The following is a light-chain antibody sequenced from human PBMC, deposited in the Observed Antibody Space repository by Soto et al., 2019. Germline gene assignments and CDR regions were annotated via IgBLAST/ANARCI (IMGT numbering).Light chain of an antibody. CDR3: QQSYSNPPT. Sequence: DIQMTQSPASLSASLGDSVTITCGASQSISTYLNWYQQKPGKAPNLIIYAASSLQSGVPSRFSGSGSGTDFTLTISSLQPEDFETYYCQQSYSNPPTFGPGTKVDIK. CDR2: AAS. CDR1: QSISTY. J-gene: IGKJ3*01. V-gene: IGKV1-39*01.